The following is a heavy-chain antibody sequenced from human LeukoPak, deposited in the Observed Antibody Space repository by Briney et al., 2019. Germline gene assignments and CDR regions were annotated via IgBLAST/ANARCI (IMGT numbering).Heavy chain of an antibody. J-gene: IGHJ5*02. CDR3: AKDIHIGHGSGWPAS. V-gene: IGHV3-11*01. D-gene: IGHD6-19*01. Sequence: AGGSLRLSCAASGFTFSDYYMSWIRQAPGKGLEWVSYISSSGSTIYYADSVKGRFTISRDNSKNSLYLQMNSLGAEDTALYYCAKDIHIGHGSGWPASWGQGTLVTVSS. CDR2: ISSSGSTI. CDR1: GFTFSDYY.